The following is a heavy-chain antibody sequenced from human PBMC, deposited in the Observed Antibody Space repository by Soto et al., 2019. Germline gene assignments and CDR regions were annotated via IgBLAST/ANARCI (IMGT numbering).Heavy chain of an antibody. CDR3: ARDTSIAVAVDY. J-gene: IGHJ4*02. CDR1: GYTFTSYG. CDR2: ISAYNGNT. V-gene: IGHV1-18*04. Sequence: SVQLSCKASGYTFTSYGISWVRQAPGQGLEWMGWISAYNGNTNYAQKLQGRVTMTTDTSTSTAYMELRSLRSDDTAVYYCARDTSIAVAVDYWGQGTLVTVSS. D-gene: IGHD6-19*01.